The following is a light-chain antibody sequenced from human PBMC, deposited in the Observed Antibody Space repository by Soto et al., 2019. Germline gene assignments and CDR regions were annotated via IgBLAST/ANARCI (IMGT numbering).Light chain of an antibody. V-gene: IGKV3-20*01. CDR3: QKYDTSLWAYT. CDR1: QSVSGSS. CDR2: SAS. Sequence: EIVLTQSPVTLSFSPGERATLSCRASQSVSGSSLAWYQQKPGQAPRLVIYSASSRATDIPDRFIGSGSGTDFPLTISRVEPEDFALYHCQKYDTSLWAYTFGQGTKLEIK. J-gene: IGKJ2*01.